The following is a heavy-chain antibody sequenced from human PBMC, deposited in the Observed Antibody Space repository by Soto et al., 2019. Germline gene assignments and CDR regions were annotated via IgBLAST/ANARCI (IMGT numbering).Heavy chain of an antibody. CDR1: GFTFSRYA. J-gene: IGHJ6*02. Sequence: QGQLVESGGGVVQPGRSLRLSCAASGFTFSRYAMHWVRQAPGKGLEWVAVISYDGSKKYYADSVKGRFTMSRDNSENTLYLQMNSLRAEDTAVYYCVRDKLNIVVALGGMDVWGQGTTVTVSS. V-gene: IGHV3-30-3*01. CDR3: VRDKLNIVVALGGMDV. D-gene: IGHD3-22*01. CDR2: ISYDGSKK.